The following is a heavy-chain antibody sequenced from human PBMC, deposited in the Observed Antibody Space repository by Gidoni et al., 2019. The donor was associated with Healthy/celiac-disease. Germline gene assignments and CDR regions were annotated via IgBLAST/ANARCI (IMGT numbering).Heavy chain of an antibody. D-gene: IGHD1-20*01. V-gene: IGHV3-74*01. CDR1: GFTFSSYW. J-gene: IGHJ6*03. Sequence: RLSCAASGFTFSSYWMHWVRQAPGKGLVWVSRINSDGSSTSYADSVKGRFTISRDNAKNTLYLQMNSLRAEDTAVYYCARYGITGTTYYYYYYMDVWGKGTTVTVSS. CDR3: ARYGITGTTYYYYYYMDV. CDR2: INSDGSST.